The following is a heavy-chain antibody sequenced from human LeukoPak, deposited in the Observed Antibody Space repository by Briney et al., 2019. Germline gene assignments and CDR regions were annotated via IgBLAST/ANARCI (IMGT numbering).Heavy chain of an antibody. CDR1: GFTFSSYE. Sequence: GGSLRLSCAASGFTFSSYEMNWVRQAPGKGLEWVSYISSSGSTIYYADSVKGRFTISRDNAKNSLYPQMNSLRAEDTAVYYCARVTYYYDSSGYSGRVLGYWGQGTLVTVSS. V-gene: IGHV3-48*03. CDR3: ARVTYYYDSSGYSGRVLGY. CDR2: ISSSGSTI. J-gene: IGHJ4*02. D-gene: IGHD3-22*01.